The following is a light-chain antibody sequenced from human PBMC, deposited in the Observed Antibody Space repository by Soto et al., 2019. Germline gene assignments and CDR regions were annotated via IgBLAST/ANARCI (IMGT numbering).Light chain of an antibody. CDR3: QQYNSYPLT. Sequence: DIQMIQFPSTLSASVGDRVTITCRASQSISSWLAWYQQKPGKAPKLLIYKASSLESGVPSRFSGSGSGTEFTLTISSLQPDDFATYYCQQYNSYPLTFGPGTKVDIK. CDR2: KAS. J-gene: IGKJ3*01. V-gene: IGKV1-5*03. CDR1: QSISSW.